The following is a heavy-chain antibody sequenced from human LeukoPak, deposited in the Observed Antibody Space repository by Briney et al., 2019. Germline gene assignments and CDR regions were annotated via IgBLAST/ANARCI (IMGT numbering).Heavy chain of an antibody. Sequence: ASVKVSCKASGYTFTSYYMHWVRQAPGQGLEWMGIINPSGGSTSYAQKFQGRVTITADESTSTAYMELSSLRSEDTAVYYCARAGGDYVLGHYWGQGTLVTVSS. V-gene: IGHV1-46*01. CDR2: INPSGGST. CDR3: ARAGGDYVLGHY. J-gene: IGHJ4*02. D-gene: IGHD4-17*01. CDR1: GYTFTSYY.